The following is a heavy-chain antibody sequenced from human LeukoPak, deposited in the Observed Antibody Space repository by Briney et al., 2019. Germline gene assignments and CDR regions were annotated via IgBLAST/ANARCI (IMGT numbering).Heavy chain of an antibody. CDR1: GGSISSYY. V-gene: IGHV4-59*01. D-gene: IGHD6-19*01. Sequence: PSETLSLTCTASGGSISSYYWSWIRQPPGKGLEWIGNIYYSGSTNYNPSLKSRVTISVDTSKNQFSLKLSSVTAADTAVYYCARWWLVGEAFDIWGQGTMVTVSS. CDR2: IYYSGST. J-gene: IGHJ3*02. CDR3: ARWWLVGEAFDI.